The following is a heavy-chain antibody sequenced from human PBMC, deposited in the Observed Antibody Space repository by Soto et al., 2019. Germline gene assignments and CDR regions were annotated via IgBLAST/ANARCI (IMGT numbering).Heavy chain of an antibody. J-gene: IGHJ4*02. CDR2: INQAGNKK. CDR3: ARDRGSGRY. Sequence: GGSLRLSCVTSGLPFSNYWLSWVRQAPGKGLEWVANINQAGNKKYYVDSVKGRFTISRDNAKNSLYLQMNSLKAEDTAVYYCARDRGSGRYWGQGTLVTVSS. V-gene: IGHV3-7*05. D-gene: IGHD2-8*02. CDR1: GLPFSNYW.